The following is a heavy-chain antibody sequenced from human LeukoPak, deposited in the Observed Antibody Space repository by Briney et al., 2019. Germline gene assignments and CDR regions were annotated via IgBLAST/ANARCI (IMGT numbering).Heavy chain of an antibody. V-gene: IGHV3-23*01. CDR1: GFTFSRCG. J-gene: IGHJ4*02. Sequence: GGSLRLSCAASGFTFSRCGMTWVRQAPGMGLEWVSSISGSDDGTYYADSVKGRFTISRDNSKNTVYLQMNSLSAEDTAIYYCAKRGPIYSATPGNYFDHWGQGTLVTVSS. CDR2: ISGSDDGT. D-gene: IGHD3-10*01. CDR3: AKRGPIYSATPGNYFDH.